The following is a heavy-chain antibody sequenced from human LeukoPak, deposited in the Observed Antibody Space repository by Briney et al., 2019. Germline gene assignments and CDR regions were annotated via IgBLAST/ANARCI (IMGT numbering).Heavy chain of an antibody. J-gene: IGHJ6*03. V-gene: IGHV3-30*04. CDR3: ARDAQEQLERRSIGYYYMDV. Sequence: GGSLRLSCAASGFTFSSYAMSWIRQAPGKGLEWVEVISYDGSNKYYAASVKGRFTISRDNSKNTLYLQMNSLRAEDTAVYYCARDAQEQLERRSIGYYYMDVWGKGTTVTVSS. D-gene: IGHD1-1*01. CDR2: ISYDGSNK. CDR1: GFTFSSYA.